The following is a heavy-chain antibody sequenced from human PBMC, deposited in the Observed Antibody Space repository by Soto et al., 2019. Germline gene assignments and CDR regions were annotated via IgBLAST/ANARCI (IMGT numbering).Heavy chain of an antibody. Sequence: TGGSLRLSCAVSGFNVSSNYMTGVLQAPGKGLEWVSLIYSGGNTYYADSVKGRFTISRDNSRNTVYLQMKGLRAEDTAVYYCARETVTYYYYSGLDVWGQGTAVTVSS. CDR2: IYSGGNT. CDR3: ARETVTYYYYSGLDV. V-gene: IGHV3-53*01. J-gene: IGHJ6*02. D-gene: IGHD4-4*01. CDR1: GFNVSSNY.